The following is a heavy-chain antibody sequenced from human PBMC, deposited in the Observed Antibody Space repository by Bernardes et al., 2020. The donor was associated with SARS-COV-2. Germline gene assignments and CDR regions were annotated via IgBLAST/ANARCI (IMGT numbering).Heavy chain of an antibody. CDR2: ISGGGTTT. CDR1: GFTFSSYT. Sequence: GGSLRLSCAASGFTFSSYTMNWIRQAPGKGLVWVSRISGGGTTTNYADSVKGRFTISRDNAKNSLCLQMNSLRAEDTAVYYCARVRDFWGGNYGAWVSWGQGTLVTVSS. D-gene: IGHD3-3*01. J-gene: IGHJ5*02. V-gene: IGHV3-48*04. CDR3: ARVRDFWGGNYGAWVS.